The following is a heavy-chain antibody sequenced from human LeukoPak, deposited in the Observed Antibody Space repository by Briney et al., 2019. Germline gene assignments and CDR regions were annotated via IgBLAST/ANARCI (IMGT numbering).Heavy chain of an antibody. V-gene: IGHV3-30*02. CDR2: IRYDGSNK. J-gene: IGHJ6*03. CDR3: AKEGPTGRGFLEWPPQRNYYMDV. CDR1: GFTFSSYG. D-gene: IGHD3-3*01. Sequence: PGGSLRLSCAASGFTFSSYGMHWVRQAPGKGLEWVAFIRYDGSNKYYADSVKGRFTISIDNSKNTLYLQMNSLRAEDTAVYYCAKEGPTGRGFLEWPPQRNYYMDVWGKGTTVTVSS.